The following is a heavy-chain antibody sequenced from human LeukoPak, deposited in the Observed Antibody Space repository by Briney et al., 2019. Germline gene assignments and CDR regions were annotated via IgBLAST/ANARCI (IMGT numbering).Heavy chain of an antibody. CDR1: GYTFTSYG. V-gene: IGHV1-18*01. CDR2: ISAYNGNT. Sequence: ASVKVSCKASGYTFTSYGISWVRQAPGQGLEWMGWISAYNGNTNYAQKLQGRVTMTTDTSTSTAYMELRSLRSDDTAVYYCARSRTGIVVVPAAYYYYMDVWGKGTTVTISS. D-gene: IGHD2-2*01. J-gene: IGHJ6*03. CDR3: ARSRTGIVVVPAAYYYYMDV.